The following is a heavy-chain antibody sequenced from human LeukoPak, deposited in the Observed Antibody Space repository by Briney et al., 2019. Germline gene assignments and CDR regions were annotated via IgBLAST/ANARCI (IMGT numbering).Heavy chain of an antibody. CDR1: GFTFSNAW. CDR2: IKSKTDGGTT. Sequence: GGSLRLSCATSGFTFSNAWMSWVRQAPGKGLEWVGRIKSKTDGGTTDYAAVVKGRFIVSRDDSENTLYLQMNSLKTEDTAVYYCTTMTIVPTDYWGQGTLVTVSS. CDR3: TTMTIVPTDY. V-gene: IGHV3-15*01. D-gene: IGHD2-2*01. J-gene: IGHJ4*02.